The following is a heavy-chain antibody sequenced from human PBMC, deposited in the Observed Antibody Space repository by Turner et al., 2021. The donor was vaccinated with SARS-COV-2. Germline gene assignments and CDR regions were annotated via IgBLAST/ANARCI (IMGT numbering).Heavy chain of an antibody. D-gene: IGHD3-10*01. CDR1: GGTFSNYA. CDR2: SMPIFGTA. Sequence: QVQLVQSGAAVKKPGSSVKVSCKAPGGTFSNYAISWVRQAPGPGLEWLGGSMPIFGTANYAQKLQGRVTITADKSTSTAYMELSSLRSEDTAVYYCARGATMVRGVIENLYYYYYGMDVWGQGTMVTVSS. J-gene: IGHJ6*02. CDR3: ARGATMVRGVIENLYYYYYGMDV. V-gene: IGHV1-69*06.